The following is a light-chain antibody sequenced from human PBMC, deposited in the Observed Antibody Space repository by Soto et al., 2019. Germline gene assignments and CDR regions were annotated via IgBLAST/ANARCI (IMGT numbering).Light chain of an antibody. CDR3: SSYTSTSTPCV. J-gene: IGLJ1*01. Sequence: QSALTQPASVSGSPGQSITISCTGTSSDVGGYNYVSWYQLHPDKAPKLIIYEVSHRPSGASNHFSGYKSGNTASLTISGLQAEDEADYYCSSYTSTSTPCVFGTGTKVTVL. V-gene: IGLV2-14*01. CDR2: EVS. CDR1: SSDVGGYNY.